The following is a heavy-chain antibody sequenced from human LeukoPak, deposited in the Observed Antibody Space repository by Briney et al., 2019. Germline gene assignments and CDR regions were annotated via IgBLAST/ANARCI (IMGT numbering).Heavy chain of an antibody. V-gene: IGHV4-34*01. CDR2: INHSGST. CDR1: GESFSGYY. D-gene: IGHD2-2*01. Sequence: SETLSLTCTVYGESFSGYYWSWIRQPPGKGLEWIGEINHSGSTDYNPSLKSRVIISLDTSKNLFSLKLTSMTAADTAVYYCASTERCSTTCPLDYWGQGTLVTVSS. CDR3: ASTERCSTTCPLDY. J-gene: IGHJ4*02.